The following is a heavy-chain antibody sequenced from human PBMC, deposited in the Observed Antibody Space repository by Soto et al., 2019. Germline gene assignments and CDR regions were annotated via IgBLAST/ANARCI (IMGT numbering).Heavy chain of an antibody. CDR3: AKNYFFDD. CDR2: VHGSSGGT. CDR1: GFTFSSYA. V-gene: IGHV3-23*01. Sequence: EVQLLESGGGSVQPGGSLRLSCAASGFTFSSYAMSWVRQAPGKGLEWVSSVHGSSGGTYYSDSVKGRFIISRDNSKNTLSLLMNSLRAEDTAVYYCAKNYFFDDWGQGTLVTVSS. J-gene: IGHJ4*02.